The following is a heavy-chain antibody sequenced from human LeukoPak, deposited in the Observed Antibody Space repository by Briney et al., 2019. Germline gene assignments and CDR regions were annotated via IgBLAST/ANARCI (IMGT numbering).Heavy chain of an antibody. CDR3: ARVSSGWSTPTY. Sequence: SETLSLTCTVSGGSISSYYWTWIRQPPGKGLEWIGYIYYSGSTNYNPSLKSRVTISVDTSKNQFSLKLSSVTAADTAVYYCARVSSGWSTPTYWGQGTLVTVSS. D-gene: IGHD6-19*01. J-gene: IGHJ4*02. V-gene: IGHV4-59*08. CDR1: GGSISSYY. CDR2: IYYSGST.